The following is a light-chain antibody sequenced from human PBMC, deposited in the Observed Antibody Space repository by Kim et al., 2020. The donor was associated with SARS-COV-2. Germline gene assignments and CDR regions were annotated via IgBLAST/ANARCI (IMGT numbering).Light chain of an antibody. V-gene: IGKV1-39*01. Sequence: DIQMTQSPSSLSASVGDRVTITCRASESITNHLNWYQQKPGKAPKLLIFAASSLLSVPSRFRGSGSGTDFALTISSLQLEDIATYFCQQSYMAPFTFGGGTKVDIK. J-gene: IGKJ4*01. CDR1: ESITNH. CDR3: QQSYMAPFT. CDR2: AAS.